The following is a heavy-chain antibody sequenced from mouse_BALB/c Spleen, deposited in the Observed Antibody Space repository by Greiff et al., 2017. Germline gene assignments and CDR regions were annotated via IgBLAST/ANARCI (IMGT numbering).Heavy chain of an antibody. V-gene: IGHV1-67*01. J-gene: IGHJ1*01. CDR3: ARRGKRGYFDV. CDR2: ISTYYGDA. CDR1: GYTFTDYA. Sequence: QVQLQQSGPELVRPGVSVKISCKGSGYTFTDYAMHWVKQSHAKSLEWIGVISTYYGDASYNQKFKGKATMTVDKSSSTAYMELARLTSEDSASYYCARRGKRGYFDVWGAGTTVTVSS.